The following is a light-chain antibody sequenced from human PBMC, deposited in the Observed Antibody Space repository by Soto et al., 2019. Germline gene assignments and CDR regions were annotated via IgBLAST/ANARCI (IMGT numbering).Light chain of an antibody. J-gene: IGLJ3*02. CDR2: GNS. Sequence: QSVLTQPPSVSGAPGQRVTISCTGSSSNIGAGYDVHWYQQFPRTAPKLLIYGNSVRPSGVPDRFSGSKSGTSASLAITGLQAEDEADYYCQSYDNSLSGSWVFGGGTKLTVL. CDR1: SSNIGAGYD. CDR3: QSYDNSLSGSWV. V-gene: IGLV1-40*01.